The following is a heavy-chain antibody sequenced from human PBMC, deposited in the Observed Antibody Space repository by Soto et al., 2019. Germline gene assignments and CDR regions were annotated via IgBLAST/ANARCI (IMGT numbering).Heavy chain of an antibody. J-gene: IGHJ5*02. Sequence: EVQLVESGGGLVQPGGSLRLSCTASGFTFSDSWMTWVRQAPGKGLEWVARIKPDESEKKYADSVKGRFSISRDNAKNSMYLQMDSLRGEDTAVYYCVRGGSNSASWGQGTLVTVSS. CDR3: VRGGSNSAS. V-gene: IGHV3-7*01. D-gene: IGHD4-4*01. CDR1: GFTFSDSW. CDR2: IKPDESEK.